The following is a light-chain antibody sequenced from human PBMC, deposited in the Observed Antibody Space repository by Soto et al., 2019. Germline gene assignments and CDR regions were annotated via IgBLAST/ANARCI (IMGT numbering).Light chain of an antibody. V-gene: IGLV2-8*01. CDR2: EVN. Sequence: QSVLIQPPSASGSPGQSVTISCTGTNSDVGGFNYVSWYQQHPGKVPRLIIYEVNQRPSGVPDRFSGFKSDNTASLTVSGLQVEDEADYYCASYAGSDNLGVFGTGTKVTVL. CDR3: ASYAGSDNLGV. J-gene: IGLJ1*01. CDR1: NSDVGGFNY.